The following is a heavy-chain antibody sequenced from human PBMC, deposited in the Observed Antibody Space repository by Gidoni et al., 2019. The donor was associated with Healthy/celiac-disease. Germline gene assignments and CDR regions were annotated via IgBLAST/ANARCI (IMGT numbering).Heavy chain of an antibody. Sequence: EMNWVRQAPGKGLVWVSYISSSGSTIYYADSVKGRFTISRDNAKNSLYLQMNSLRAEDTAVYYCARDRNTVYYGSGSFVFDYWGQGTLVTVSS. J-gene: IGHJ4*02. V-gene: IGHV3-48*03. D-gene: IGHD3-10*01. CDR2: ISSSGSTI. CDR3: ARDRNTVYYGSGSFVFDY.